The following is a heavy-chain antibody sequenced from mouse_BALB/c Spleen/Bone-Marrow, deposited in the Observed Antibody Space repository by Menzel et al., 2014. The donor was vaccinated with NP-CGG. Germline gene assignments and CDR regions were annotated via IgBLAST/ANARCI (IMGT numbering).Heavy chain of an antibody. V-gene: IGHV1S135*01. CDR2: IDPYYGGT. D-gene: IGHD1-1*01. CDR1: GYSFTGYN. CDR3: ARNHFGSNSLGY. Sequence: EVQLQQSGPELEKPGASVKISCKASGYSFTGYNMNWVKQSDGRSLEWIGNIDPYYGGTSYNQKFRGKATLTVDKSSSTAYMQLTSLTPEGSAVYYCARNHFGSNSLGYWGQGTLVTVSA. J-gene: IGHJ3*01.